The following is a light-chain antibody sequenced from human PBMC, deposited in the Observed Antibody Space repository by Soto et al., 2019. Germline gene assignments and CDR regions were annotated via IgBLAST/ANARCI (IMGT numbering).Light chain of an antibody. CDR3: QEYRKWPLFT. J-gene: IGKJ3*01. CDR1: QRVGRN. Sequence: EIVVTQSPGILSVSPGDRATLSCRASQRVGRNLAWYQQKPGQAPTLLIYAASTRATGLPARFSGSGSGTHFPLNISSVPSEDFAGYYCQEYRKWPLFTFGPWTRVDIK. CDR2: AAS. V-gene: IGKV3-15*01.